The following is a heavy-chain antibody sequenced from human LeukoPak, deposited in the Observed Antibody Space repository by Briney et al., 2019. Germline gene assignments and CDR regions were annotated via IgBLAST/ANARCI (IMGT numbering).Heavy chain of an antibody. CDR3: ASGRYCSSTSCSAHSDY. D-gene: IGHD2-2*01. CDR2: IKQDGSEK. V-gene: IGHV3-7*01. CDR1: GFTFSTYW. J-gene: IGHJ4*02. Sequence: GGSLRLSCAVSGFTFSTYWMNWVRQAPGKGLEWVANIKQDGSEKYYVDSVKGRFTISTDNAKNSLYLQMNSLRAEDTAVYYCASGRYCSSTSCSAHSDYWGQGTLVTVSS.